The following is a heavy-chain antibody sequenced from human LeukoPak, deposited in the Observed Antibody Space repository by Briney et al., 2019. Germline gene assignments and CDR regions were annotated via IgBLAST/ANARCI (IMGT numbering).Heavy chain of an antibody. CDR2: ISGSAEST. J-gene: IGHJ4*02. Sequence: GGSLRNSCPASGFTCSDFGMSWVRQAPGKGLEWVSAISGSAESTFYAASVKGRFTISRDNSKSTLYLQMNSLRAEDTALYYCAKANPYYNLLTGYYGDPDYWGQGTLVTVSS. CDR1: GFTCSDFG. D-gene: IGHD3-9*01. V-gene: IGHV3-23*01. CDR3: AKANPYYNLLTGYYGDPDY.